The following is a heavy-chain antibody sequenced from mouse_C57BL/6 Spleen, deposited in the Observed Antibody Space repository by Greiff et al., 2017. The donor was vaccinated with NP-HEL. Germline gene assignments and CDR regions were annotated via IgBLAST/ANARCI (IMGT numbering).Heavy chain of an antibody. CDR3: ARGGYCPFAY. CDR1: GYTFTSYW. V-gene: IGHV1-72*01. CDR2: LDPNSGGT. J-gene: IGHJ3*01. Sequence: QVQLQQPGAELVKPGASVKLSCKASGYTFTSYWMHWVKQRPGRGLEWIGRLDPNSGGTKYNEKFKRKATLTVDKPSSPADMQISCLTSEASAVYYCARGGYCPFAYGGQGTLVTVSA.